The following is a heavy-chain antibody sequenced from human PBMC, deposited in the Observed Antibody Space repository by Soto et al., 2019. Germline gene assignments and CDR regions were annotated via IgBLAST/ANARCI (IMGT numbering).Heavy chain of an antibody. CDR1: GGSVSTSSDF. CDR3: ARHGMDYYDSSGYYYSPYYFDY. V-gene: IGHV4-39*01. CDR2: ISYSGST. J-gene: IGHJ4*02. D-gene: IGHD3-22*01. Sequence: SETLSLTCTVSGGSVSTSSDFWDWLRQPPGKGLEWIGSISYSGSTYYNPSLKSRVTISIDTSKNQFSLKLSSVTAPDTAVYYCARHGMDYYDSSGYYYSPYYFDYWGQGTLVTVSS.